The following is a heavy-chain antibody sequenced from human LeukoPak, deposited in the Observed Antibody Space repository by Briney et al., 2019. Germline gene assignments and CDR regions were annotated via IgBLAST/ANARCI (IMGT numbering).Heavy chain of an antibody. V-gene: IGHV3-30*03. Sequence: GSLRLSCAASGFTFSSYGMHWVRQAPGKGLEWVAVISYDGSNKYYADSVKGRFTISRDNSKNTLYLQMNSLRAEDTAVYYCARVRGSGYYYVLDYWGQGTLVTVSS. CDR2: ISYDGSNK. D-gene: IGHD3-22*01. CDR1: GFTFSSYG. J-gene: IGHJ4*02. CDR3: ARVRGSGYYYVLDY.